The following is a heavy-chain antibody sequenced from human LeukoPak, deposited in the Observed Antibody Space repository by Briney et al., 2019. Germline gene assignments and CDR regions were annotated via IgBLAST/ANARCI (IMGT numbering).Heavy chain of an antibody. J-gene: IGHJ4*02. D-gene: IGHD5-24*01. CDR2: ISSGGSTI. Sequence: PGGSLRLSCAAFGFTFSSYEMNWVRQAPGKGLEWVSYISSGGSTIYYADSVKGRFTISRDNAENSLYLQMNSLRAEDTAVYYCARVGMATIDYWGQGTLVTVSS. V-gene: IGHV3-48*03. CDR1: GFTFSSYE. CDR3: ARVGMATIDY.